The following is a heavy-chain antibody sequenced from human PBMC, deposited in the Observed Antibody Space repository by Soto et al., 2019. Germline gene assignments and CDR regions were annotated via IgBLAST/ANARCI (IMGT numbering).Heavy chain of an antibody. V-gene: IGHV3-7*01. CDR2: IKQDGSEK. J-gene: IGHJ5*02. CDR1: VFTFSSYW. Sequence: EVQLVESGGGLVQPGGSLRLSCAASVFTFSSYWMSWVRQAPGKGLEWVANIKQDGSEKYYVDSVKGRFTISRDNAKNSLYLQMNSLRAEDTAVYSCARESEIENWFDAWCQGPMVTVSS. CDR3: ARESEIENWFDA. D-gene: IGHD2-21*01.